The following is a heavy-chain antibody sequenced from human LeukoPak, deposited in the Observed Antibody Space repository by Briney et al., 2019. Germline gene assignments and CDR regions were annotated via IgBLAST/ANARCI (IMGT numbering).Heavy chain of an antibody. CDR1: GFTFSSYA. Sequence: GGSLRPSCAASGFTFSSYAMSWVRQAPGKGLEWVSAISGSGGSTYYADSVKGRFTISRDNSKNTLYLQMNSLKAEDTAVYYCAKDLHYDSSGYVAFDIWGQGTMVTVSS. D-gene: IGHD3-22*01. CDR3: AKDLHYDSSGYVAFDI. V-gene: IGHV3-23*01. CDR2: ISGSGGST. J-gene: IGHJ3*02.